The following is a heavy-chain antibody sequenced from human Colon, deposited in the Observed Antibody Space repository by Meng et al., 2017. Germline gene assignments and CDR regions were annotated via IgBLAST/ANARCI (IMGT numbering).Heavy chain of an antibody. V-gene: IGHV3-7*01. J-gene: IGHJ4*02. Sequence: GGPGGGVGPPGGSRRLSRSDSGLTFTTYWMSWLRQAPGKRLEWVAHIKKDGSETYYVDSVKGRFTISRDNAKNSLSLQLNSLWAEDTAVYYCAKYSSRALEYRGQGTLVSVSS. D-gene: IGHD6-13*01. CDR2: IKKDGSET. CDR1: GLTFTTYW. CDR3: AKYSSRALEY.